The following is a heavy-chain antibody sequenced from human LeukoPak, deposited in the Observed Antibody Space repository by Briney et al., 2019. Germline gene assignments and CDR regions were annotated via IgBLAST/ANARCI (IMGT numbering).Heavy chain of an antibody. J-gene: IGHJ4*02. CDR1: GFTVSSNY. D-gene: IGHD3-3*01. CDR3: ASLPTVDTIFGVVIDY. V-gene: IGHV3-53*01. Sequence: PGGSLRLSCAASGFTVSSNYMSWVRQAPGEGLEWVSVIYSGGSTYYADSVKGRFTISRDNSKNTLYLQMNSLRAEDTAVYYCASLPTVDTIFGVVIDYWGQGTLVTVSS. CDR2: IYSGGST.